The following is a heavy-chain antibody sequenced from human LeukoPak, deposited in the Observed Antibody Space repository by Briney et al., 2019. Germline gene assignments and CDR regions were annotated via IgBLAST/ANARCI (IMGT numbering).Heavy chain of an antibody. CDR2: IIPIFGTA. V-gene: IGHV1-69*13. Sequence: SVKVSCKASANSISNYAVSWVRQAPGQGFEWMGGIIPIFGTADYAQKFQGRVTITADQSTSTTYMALSSLKSEDTATYYCTTRACHAGGCSSSFYYYYGLHFWGQGTTVSVSS. CDR3: TTRACHAGGCSSSFYYYYGLHF. CDR1: ANSISNYA. J-gene: IGHJ6*02. D-gene: IGHD3-16*01.